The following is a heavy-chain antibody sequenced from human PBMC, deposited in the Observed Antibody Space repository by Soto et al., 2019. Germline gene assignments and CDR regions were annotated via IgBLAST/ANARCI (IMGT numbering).Heavy chain of an antibody. V-gene: IGHV1-69*13. J-gene: IGHJ3*02. CDR3: ATSTLRFLEWLSKGREDEAFDI. Sequence: SVKVSCKASGGTFSSYALSWVRQAPGQGLEWMGGIIPIFGTANYAQKFQGRVTITADESTSTAYMELSSLRSEDTAVYYCATSTLRFLEWLSKGREDEAFDIWGQGTMVTVSS. D-gene: IGHD3-3*01. CDR1: GGTFSSYA. CDR2: IIPIFGTA.